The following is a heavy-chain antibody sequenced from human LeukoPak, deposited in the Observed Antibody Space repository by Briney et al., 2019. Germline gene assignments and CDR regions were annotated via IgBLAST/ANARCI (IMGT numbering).Heavy chain of an antibody. CDR1: GFTFSNYI. CDR2: ISSSSSYI. Sequence: GGSLRLSCAASGFTFSNYIMNWVRQAPGKGLEWVSSISSSSSYIYYADSVKGRFTISRGNAKNSLYLQMNSLRAEDTAVYYCAREGGATTFCDFQHWGQGTLVTVSS. V-gene: IGHV3-21*01. J-gene: IGHJ1*01. D-gene: IGHD1-26*01. CDR3: AREGGATTFCDFQH.